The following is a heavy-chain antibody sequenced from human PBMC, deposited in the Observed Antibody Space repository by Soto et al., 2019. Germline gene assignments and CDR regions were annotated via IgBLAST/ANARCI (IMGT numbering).Heavy chain of an antibody. CDR2: IYWDDDK. D-gene: IGHD3-3*01. V-gene: IGHV2-5*02. J-gene: IGHJ6*04. Sequence: QITLNESGPTPVKPRQTLTLTCTFSGFSLTTSGVGVGWIRQSPGKAPEWLALIYWDDDKRYSPSLKSRLTITKDTSKNQVVLTMADLDPADTATYYCAHRVLRTVFGLVTTTAIYFDFWGKGTTVTVSS. CDR1: GFSLTTSGVG. CDR3: AHRVLRTVFGLVTTTAIYFDF.